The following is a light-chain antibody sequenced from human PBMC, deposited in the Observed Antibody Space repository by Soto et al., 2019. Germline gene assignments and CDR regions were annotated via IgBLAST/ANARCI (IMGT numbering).Light chain of an antibody. Sequence: DIQMTQSPSSLSASVGDRVTITCRASQSISNYLNWYQRKPGKAPKLLIYAASSLQSGVPSRFSGSGSGTDFTLTINSLQPEDFATYDCQQSYSAPFPFGPGTKVDLK. V-gene: IGKV1-39*01. CDR2: AAS. J-gene: IGKJ3*01. CDR1: QSISNY. CDR3: QQSYSAPFP.